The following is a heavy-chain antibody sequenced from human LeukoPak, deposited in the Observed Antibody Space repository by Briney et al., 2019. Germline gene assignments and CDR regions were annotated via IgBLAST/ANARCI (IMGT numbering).Heavy chain of an antibody. Sequence: TGGSLRLSCAASGFTFSSYAMHWVRQAPGKGLEWVAVISYDGSNKYYADSVKGRFTISRDNSKNTLYLQMNSLRAEDTAVYYCARDLKGYCSGGSCYFDAFDIWGQGTMVTVSS. CDR3: ARDLKGYCSGGSCYFDAFDI. D-gene: IGHD2-15*01. V-gene: IGHV3-30-3*01. CDR2: ISYDGSNK. J-gene: IGHJ3*02. CDR1: GFTFSSYA.